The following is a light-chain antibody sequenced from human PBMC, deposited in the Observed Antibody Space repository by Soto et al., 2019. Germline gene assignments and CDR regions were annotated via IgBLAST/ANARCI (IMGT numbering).Light chain of an antibody. CDR1: QSVSND. V-gene: IGKV3-15*01. CDR2: GAS. J-gene: IGKJ1*01. Sequence: EIVLTQSPATLSLSPGERATLSCRASQSVSNDLAWYHQKPGQAPRLLIYGASTRATGIPARFSGSGSGTEFTLTISSLQSEDFAVYYCQQYNNWPRTFGQGTKVDI. CDR3: QQYNNWPRT.